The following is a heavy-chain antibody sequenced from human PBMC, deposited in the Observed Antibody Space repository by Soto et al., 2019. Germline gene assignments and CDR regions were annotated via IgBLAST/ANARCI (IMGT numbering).Heavy chain of an antibody. J-gene: IGHJ5*02. CDR1: GASICSRDDY. Sequence: SETLPLTCTVSGASICSRDDYWVWIRQPPGQGLEWIGTIYSTGSTYYNPSLNSRVTISVDTSKNQFSLKMSSLAAADTAVYYCSSLQKLAGWFDPWGQGTRVTVSS. CDR3: SSLQKLAGWFDP. V-gene: IGHV4-39*01. CDR2: IYSTGST.